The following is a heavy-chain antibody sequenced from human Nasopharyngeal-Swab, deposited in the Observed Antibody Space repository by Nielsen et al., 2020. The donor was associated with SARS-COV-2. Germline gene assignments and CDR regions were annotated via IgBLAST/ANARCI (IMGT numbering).Heavy chain of an antibody. CDR3: AKGDTSSGWYSWFDP. Sequence: GESLKISCGASGLSLSNYWMSWVRQAPGKGLEWVANIKEDGSEKYYVDSVKGRFTISRDNAKNSLYLQMNSLRAEDTALYYCAKGDTSSGWYSWFDPWGQGTLVTVSS. D-gene: IGHD6-19*01. V-gene: IGHV3-7*03. J-gene: IGHJ5*02. CDR1: GLSLSNYW. CDR2: IKEDGSEK.